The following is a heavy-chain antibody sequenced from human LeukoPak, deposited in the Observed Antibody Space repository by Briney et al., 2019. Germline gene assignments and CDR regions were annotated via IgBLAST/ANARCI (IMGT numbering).Heavy chain of an antibody. CDR2: INPSGGST. D-gene: IGHD6-19*01. Sequence: ASVKVSCTASGYTFTSHYMHWVRQAPGQGLEWMGIINPSGGSTSYAQKFQGRVTMTRDTSTSTVYMELSSLRSEDTAVYYCARVGGWYSVVDYWGQGTLVTVSS. CDR3: ARVGGWYSVVDY. V-gene: IGHV1-46*01. CDR1: GYTFTSHY. J-gene: IGHJ4*02.